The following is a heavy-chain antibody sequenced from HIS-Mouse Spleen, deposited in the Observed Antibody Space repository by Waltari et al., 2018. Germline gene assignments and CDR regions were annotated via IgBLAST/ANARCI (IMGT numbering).Heavy chain of an antibody. CDR2: SKHSGST. Sequence: QVQLQQWGAGLLKPSETLSLTCAVSGGSFRGYYWSWIRQPPGNGLDWIGESKHSGSTNYNPSLKSRVTISVDTSKNQFSLKLSSVTAADTAVYYCARMGPASGSYGDYWGQGTLVTVSS. CDR1: GGSFRGYY. V-gene: IGHV4-34*01. J-gene: IGHJ4*02. CDR3: ARMGPASGSYGDY. D-gene: IGHD1-26*01.